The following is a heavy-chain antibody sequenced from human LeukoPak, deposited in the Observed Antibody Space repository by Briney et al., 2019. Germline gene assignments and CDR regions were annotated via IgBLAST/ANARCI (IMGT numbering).Heavy chain of an antibody. D-gene: IGHD2-8*01. CDR2: IYTSGST. Sequence: SQTLSLTCTVSGGSISSGSYYWSWIRQPAGKGLEWIGRIYTSGSTNYNPSLKSRVTISVDTSKNQFSLKLSSVTAADTAVYYCARGVYAIHYFDYWGQGTLVTVSS. J-gene: IGHJ4*02. CDR1: GGSISSGSYY. CDR3: ARGVYAIHYFDY. V-gene: IGHV4-61*02.